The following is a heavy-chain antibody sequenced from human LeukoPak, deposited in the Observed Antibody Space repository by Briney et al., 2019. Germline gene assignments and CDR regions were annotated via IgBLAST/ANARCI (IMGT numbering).Heavy chain of an antibody. D-gene: IGHD5-12*01. J-gene: IGHJ6*03. CDR3: ARELRYSGYDWTNYYYYYYMDV. CDR1: GFTFSSYG. V-gene: IGHV3-30*02. Sequence: GGSLRLSCAASGFTFSSYGMHWVRQAPGKGLEWVAFIRYDGSNKYYADSVKGRFTISRDNSKNTLYLQMNSLRAEDTAVYYCARELRYSGYDWTNYYYYYYMDVWGKGTTVTISS. CDR2: IRYDGSNK.